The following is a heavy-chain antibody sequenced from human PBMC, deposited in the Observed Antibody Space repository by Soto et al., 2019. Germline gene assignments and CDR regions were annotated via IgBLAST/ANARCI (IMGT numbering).Heavy chain of an antibody. CDR3: VRRHVSATGIDWFDP. CDR2: INAANGDT. Sequence: AAVKVSCKGSGDTFTSNGIRWVRQGPGQRLEWMGWINAANGDTKYSPKFQGRVTITRDTSASTAYMELSSLRSEDTAVYYCVRRHVSATGIDWFDPWGQGTLVTVSS. D-gene: IGHD6-13*01. CDR1: GDTFTSNG. V-gene: IGHV1-3*01. J-gene: IGHJ5*02.